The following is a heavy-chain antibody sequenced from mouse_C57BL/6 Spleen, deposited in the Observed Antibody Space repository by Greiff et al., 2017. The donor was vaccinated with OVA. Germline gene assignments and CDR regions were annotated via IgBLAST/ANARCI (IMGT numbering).Heavy chain of an antibody. CDR3: ARGGGSSSYYIDY. Sequence: QVQLQQSGPELVKPGASVKISCKASGYAFSSSWMNWVKQRPGKGLEWIGRIYPGDGDTNYNGKFKGKATLTADKSSSTAYMQLSSLTSEDSAVYVCARGGGSSSYYIDYWGQGTTLTVSS. V-gene: IGHV1-82*01. CDR1: GYAFSSSW. CDR2: IYPGDGDT. J-gene: IGHJ2*01. D-gene: IGHD1-1*01.